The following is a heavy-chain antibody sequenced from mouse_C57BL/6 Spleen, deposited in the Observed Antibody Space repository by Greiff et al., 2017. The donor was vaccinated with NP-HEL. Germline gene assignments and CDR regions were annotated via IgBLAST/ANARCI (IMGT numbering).Heavy chain of an antibody. Sequence: VQLQQSGAELVKPGASVKLSCKASGYTFTEYTIHWVKQRSGQGLEWIGWFYPGSGSIRYNEKFKDKATLTADKSSSTVYMELSRLTSEDSAFYFCARHEATYYSNYVACFAYWGQGTLVTVSA. D-gene: IGHD2-5*01. CDR2: FYPGSGSI. CDR3: ARHEATYYSNYVACFAY. CDR1: GYTFTEYT. J-gene: IGHJ3*01. V-gene: IGHV1-62-2*01.